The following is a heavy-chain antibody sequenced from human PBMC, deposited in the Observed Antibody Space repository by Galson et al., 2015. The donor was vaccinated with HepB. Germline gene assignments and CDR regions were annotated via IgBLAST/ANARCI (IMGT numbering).Heavy chain of an antibody. J-gene: IGHJ6*02. D-gene: IGHD2-15*01. Sequence: AISGDSVSTNSAAWNWIRQSPSRGLEWLGRTSYRSKWYNDYAVSVKSRITFNADTSKNQFSLQLNSVTPEDTAVHYCARSVVVVAARYYYYYGMDVWGQGTTVTVSS. CDR2: TSYRSKWYN. CDR1: GDSVSTNSAA. V-gene: IGHV6-1*01. CDR3: ARSVVVVAARYYYYYGMDV.